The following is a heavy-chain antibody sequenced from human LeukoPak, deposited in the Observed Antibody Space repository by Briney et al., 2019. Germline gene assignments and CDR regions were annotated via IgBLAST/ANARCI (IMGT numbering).Heavy chain of an antibody. Sequence: GASVKVSCKASGYTFTGYYMHWVRQAPGQGLEWVGRINPNSGGTNYAQKSQGRVTMTRDTSISTAYMELSRLRSDDTAVYYCARWPVGFGKYYYDSSGYYQGSWGQGTLVTVSS. J-gene: IGHJ4*02. V-gene: IGHV1-2*06. D-gene: IGHD3-22*01. CDR1: GYTFTGYY. CDR3: ARWPVGFGKYYYDSSGYYQGS. CDR2: INPNSGGT.